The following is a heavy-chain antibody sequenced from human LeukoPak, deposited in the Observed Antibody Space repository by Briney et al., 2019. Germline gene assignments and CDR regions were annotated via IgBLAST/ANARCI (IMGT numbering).Heavy chain of an antibody. CDR2: ISAYNSNT. Sequence: GASVKVSCKASGYTFTSYGISWVRQAPGQGLEWMGWISAYNSNTNYAQKLQGRVTMTTDTSTSTAYMELRSLRSDDTAVYYCARDLAGSSWPYYYYYYGMDVWGQGTTVTVSS. CDR3: ARDLAGSSWPYYYYYYGMDV. D-gene: IGHD6-13*01. CDR1: GYTFTSYG. J-gene: IGHJ6*02. V-gene: IGHV1-18*01.